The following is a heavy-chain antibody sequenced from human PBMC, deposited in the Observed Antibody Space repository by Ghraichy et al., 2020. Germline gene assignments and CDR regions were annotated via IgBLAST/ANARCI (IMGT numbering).Heavy chain of an antibody. J-gene: IGHJ2*01. CDR3: ARLRWMPTYWYCDV. Sequence: ESLNISCVVSGGSINTTSHYWGWIRQPPGKGLEWIGTTYYTGSPYYAPSLRSRVSIAVDTSQSQFSLRLSSVTAADTAIYYCARLRWMPTYWYCDVWGRGTLVTVSA. D-gene: IGHD3-3*01. CDR2: TYYTGSP. V-gene: IGHV4-39*01. CDR1: GGSINTTSHY.